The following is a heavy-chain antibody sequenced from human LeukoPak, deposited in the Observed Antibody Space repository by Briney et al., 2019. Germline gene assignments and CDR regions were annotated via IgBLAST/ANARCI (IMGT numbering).Heavy chain of an antibody. J-gene: IGHJ4*02. D-gene: IGHD5-12*01. CDR1: GYTFTSYG. Sequence: ASVKVSCKASGYTFTSYGISWVRQAPGQGLEWMGWISAYNGNTNYAQKLQGRVIMTTDTSTSTAYTELRSLRSDDTAVYYCARVYSGYDDFDYWGQGTLVTVSS. V-gene: IGHV1-18*01. CDR2: ISAYNGNT. CDR3: ARVYSGYDDFDY.